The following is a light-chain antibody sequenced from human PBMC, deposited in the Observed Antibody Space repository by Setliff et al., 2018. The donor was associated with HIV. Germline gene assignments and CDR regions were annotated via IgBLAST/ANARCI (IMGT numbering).Light chain of an antibody. V-gene: IGLV2-14*03. J-gene: IGLJ1*01. CDR3: GSYTSGSTLGV. CDR1: SSDVGGYNF. Sequence: QSVLTQPASVSGSPGQSITISCTGTSSDVGGYNFVSWYQHHPGKAPKLIIYDVTKRPSGVSHRFPGSKSANTASLTISGLRAEDEADYYCGSYTSGSTLGVFGTGTKVTVL. CDR2: DVT.